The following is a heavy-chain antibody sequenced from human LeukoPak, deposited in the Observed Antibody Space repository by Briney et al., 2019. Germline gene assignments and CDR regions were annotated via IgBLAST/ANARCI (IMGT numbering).Heavy chain of an antibody. CDR1: GFTFSTYS. CDR2: ISGSGST. Sequence: PGGSLRLSCAASGFTFSTYSINWVRQAPGKGLEWVSAISGSGSTYYADFVKGRFTISRDNSKNTLYLQMNSLRAEDTAVYYCAKDSPYAYYGSGSYWDYWGQGTLVTVSS. CDR3: AKDSPYAYYGSGSYWDY. V-gene: IGHV3-23*01. J-gene: IGHJ4*02. D-gene: IGHD3-10*01.